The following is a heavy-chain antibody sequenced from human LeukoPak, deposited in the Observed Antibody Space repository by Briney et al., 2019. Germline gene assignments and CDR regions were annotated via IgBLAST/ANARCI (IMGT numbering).Heavy chain of an antibody. V-gene: IGHV3-7*01. Sequence: HPGESLRLSCVTSGFIFKKYWMNWVRQVPGKGLECLANIKEDGSETYYADSVKGRFTISRDNPKNLLFLQINSLRVEDTAVYYCARETPRRGETRDGYRWGQGTVVTVSS. CDR2: IKEDGSET. J-gene: IGHJ4*02. CDR1: GFIFKKYW. CDR3: ARETPRRGETRDGYR. D-gene: IGHD5-24*01.